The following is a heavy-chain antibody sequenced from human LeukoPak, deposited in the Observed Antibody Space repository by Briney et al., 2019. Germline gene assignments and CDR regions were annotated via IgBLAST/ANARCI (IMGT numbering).Heavy chain of an antibody. D-gene: IGHD4-17*01. CDR1: GGSISSGGYY. J-gene: IGHJ4*02. CDR2: IYYSGST. Sequence: PSQTLSLTCTVSGGSISSGGYYWSWIRQHPGKGLEWIGYIYYSGSTYYNPSLKSRVTISVDTSKNQFSLKLSSVTAADTAVYYCARVWNDYGDYVPDYWGRGTLVTVSS. CDR3: ARVWNDYGDYVPDY. V-gene: IGHV4-31*03.